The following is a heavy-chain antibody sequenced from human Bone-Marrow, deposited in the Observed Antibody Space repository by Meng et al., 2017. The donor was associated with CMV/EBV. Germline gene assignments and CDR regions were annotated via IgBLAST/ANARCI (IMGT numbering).Heavy chain of an antibody. V-gene: IGHV4-31*02. CDR2: IYYSGRS. Sequence: INIYNNYWSWVRQRAGKGLEWIGYIYYSGRSYYNPSLKSRIMISVDTSKNQFSLKLSSVTAADTAVYYCARVADCSRTSCSFRYFDYWGQGILVTVSS. CDR3: ARVADCSRTSCSFRYFDY. J-gene: IGHJ4*02. D-gene: IGHD2-2*01. CDR1: INIYNNY.